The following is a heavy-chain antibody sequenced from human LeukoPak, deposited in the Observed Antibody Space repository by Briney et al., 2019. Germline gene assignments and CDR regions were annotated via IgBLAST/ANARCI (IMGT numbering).Heavy chain of an antibody. CDR2: ISGSGYST. CDR3: AKPIPLGYCSGASCYPEPFEY. Sequence: GGSLRLSCAASGITFRSYAMSWVRQAPGKGLEWVSGISGSGYSTYYADSVKGRFTISRDNSKNTLYLQMHSLRAEDTAVYYCAKPIPLGYCSGASCYPEPFEYWGQGTLVTVSS. V-gene: IGHV3-23*01. CDR1: GITFRSYA. D-gene: IGHD2-15*01. J-gene: IGHJ4*02.